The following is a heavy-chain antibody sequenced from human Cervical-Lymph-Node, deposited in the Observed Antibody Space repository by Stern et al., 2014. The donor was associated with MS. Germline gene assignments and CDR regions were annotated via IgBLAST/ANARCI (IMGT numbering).Heavy chain of an antibody. D-gene: IGHD3-3*01. J-gene: IGHJ4*02. Sequence: VQLEESGGGLVKPGASLRLSCLASGFTFSEAWLSWVRQAPGKGLEWVGRIKRNTDGGTTAHPAPVKGRVTISRDDSKNTLYLQMNSLKAEDTALYYCTTLYDMGYWGQGTLVTVSS. CDR2: IKRNTDGGTT. CDR3: TTLYDMGY. CDR1: GFTFSEAW. V-gene: IGHV3-15*01.